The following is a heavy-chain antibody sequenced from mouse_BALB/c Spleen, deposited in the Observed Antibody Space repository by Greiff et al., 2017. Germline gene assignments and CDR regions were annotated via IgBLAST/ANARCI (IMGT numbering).Heavy chain of an antibody. Sequence: VQLQESGAELVRPGVSVKISCKGSGYTFTDYAMHWVKQSHAKSLEWIGVISTYYGDASYNQKFKGKATMTVDKSSSTAYMELARLTSEDSAIYYCARGRNWDGRAMDYWGQGTSVTVSS. CDR1: GYTFTDYA. D-gene: IGHD4-1*01. CDR2: ISTYYGDA. V-gene: IGHV1S137*01. CDR3: ARGRNWDGRAMDY. J-gene: IGHJ4*01.